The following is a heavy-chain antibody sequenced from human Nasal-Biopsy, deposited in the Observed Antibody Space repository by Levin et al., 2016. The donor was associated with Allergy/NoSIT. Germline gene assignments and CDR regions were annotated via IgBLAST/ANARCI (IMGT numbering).Heavy chain of an antibody. D-gene: IGHD3-16*01. CDR2: IYVSGGT. CDR3: AKSNTWGRDVNDAFDI. V-gene: IGHV4-61*02. CDR1: SGSISSGGHY. J-gene: IGHJ3*02. Sequence: SETLSLTCTVSSGSISSGGHYWTWIRQPAGKGLEYIGRIYVSGGTNYNPSLKSRVTIALDTSKNQFSLRLTSVTAADTAVYYCAKSNTWGRDVNDAFDIWGQGTMVTVSS.